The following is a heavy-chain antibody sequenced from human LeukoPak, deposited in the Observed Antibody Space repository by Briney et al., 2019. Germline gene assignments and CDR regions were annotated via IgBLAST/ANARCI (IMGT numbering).Heavy chain of an antibody. CDR3: ARVPSSGFHAEGKYYYYYYYMDV. CDR2: IIPIFGTA. V-gene: IGHV1-69*13. J-gene: IGHJ6*03. CDR1: GGTFSSYA. Sequence: ASVKVSCKASGGTFSSYAISWVRQAPGQGLKWMGGIIPIFGTANYAQKFQGRVTITADESTSTAYMELSSLRSEDTAVYYCARVPSSGFHAEGKYYYYYYYMDVWGKGTTVTVSS. D-gene: IGHD3-3*01.